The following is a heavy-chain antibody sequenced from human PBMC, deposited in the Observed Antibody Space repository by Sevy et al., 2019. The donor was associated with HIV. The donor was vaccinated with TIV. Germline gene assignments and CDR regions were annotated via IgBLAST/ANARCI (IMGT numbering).Heavy chain of an antibody. Sequence: GGSLRLSCAASGSSFESFAMNWVRQAPGNGLEWVSSISGGGTYIYYADSVKGRFTISRDNAKNSLSLQMNSLRAEDTAVYYCARGTHDYGDYDRDAFDIWGQGTMVTVSS. CDR1: GSSFESFA. D-gene: IGHD4-17*01. CDR3: ARGTHDYGDYDRDAFDI. V-gene: IGHV3-21*01. J-gene: IGHJ3*02. CDR2: ISGGGTYI.